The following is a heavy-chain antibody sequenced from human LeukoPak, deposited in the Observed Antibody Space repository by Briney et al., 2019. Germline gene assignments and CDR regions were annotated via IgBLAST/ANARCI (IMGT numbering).Heavy chain of an antibody. V-gene: IGHV1-2*02. Sequence: GASVKVSCKASGYTFTGYYMHWVRQAPGQGLEWMGLINPNSGGTNYAQKFQGRVTMTRDTSISTAYMELSRLRSDDTAVYYCARDTWNDLHYFDYWGQGTLVTVSS. CDR1: GYTFTGYY. CDR3: ARDTWNDLHYFDY. D-gene: IGHD1-1*01. CDR2: INPNSGGT. J-gene: IGHJ4*02.